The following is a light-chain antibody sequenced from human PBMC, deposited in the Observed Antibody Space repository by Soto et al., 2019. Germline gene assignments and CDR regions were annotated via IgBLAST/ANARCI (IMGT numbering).Light chain of an antibody. CDR3: SSYTSSSTLYV. V-gene: IGLV1-40*01. CDR1: SSNIGAGYE. Sequence: QSVLTQPPSVSGAPGQRVTVSCTGTSSNIGAGYEVHWYHQLPGTAPKLLVSGNGNRPSGVPDRLSASKSGTSASLAITGLQAEDEADYFCSSYTSSSTLYVFGTGTKVTVL. CDR2: GNG. J-gene: IGLJ1*01.